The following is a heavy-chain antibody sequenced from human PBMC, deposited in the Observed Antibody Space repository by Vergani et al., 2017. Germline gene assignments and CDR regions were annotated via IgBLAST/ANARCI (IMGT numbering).Heavy chain of an antibody. V-gene: IGHV3-23*01. CDR3: ADLFGEAGFSPF. Sequence: EVQLLESGGGSAQPGESLRLSCVASGFTFTAHGLNWVRQDPGKGLEWVSGSSGQNLRTHYADSVKGRFTISRDDSKNTVYVHINSLRAEDTAFYYCADLFGEAGFSPFWGQGTLVTVSS. CDR2: SSGQNLRT. J-gene: IGHJ1*01. D-gene: IGHD3-3*01. CDR1: GFTFTAHG.